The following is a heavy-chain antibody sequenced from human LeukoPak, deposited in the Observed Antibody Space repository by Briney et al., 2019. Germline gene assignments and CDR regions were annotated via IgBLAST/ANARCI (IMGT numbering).Heavy chain of an antibody. J-gene: IGHJ4*02. CDR3: ARDKGGGYGGYFDY. CDR1: GGTFSSYA. V-gene: IGHV1-69*05. CDR2: IIPIFGTA. D-gene: IGHD4-23*01. Sequence: ASVKVSCKASGGTFSSYAISWVRQAPGQGLEWMGGIIPIFGTANYARKFQGRVTITTDESTSTAYMELSSLRSEDTAVYYCARDKGGGYGGYFDYWGQGTLVTVSS.